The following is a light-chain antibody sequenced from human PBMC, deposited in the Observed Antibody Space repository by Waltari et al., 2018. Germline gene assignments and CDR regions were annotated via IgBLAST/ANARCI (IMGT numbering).Light chain of an antibody. CDR3: SSYSYSSGTLVI. CDR1: SSDFGGYNY. Sequence: QSALTQPASVSGSPGQSITIPCPGPSSDFGGYNYVSWYQQHPGKAPELIIFEVTNRPSGVSHRFSGSKSANTASLTISALQADDEADYYCSSYSYSSGTLVIFGGGTRLTVL. V-gene: IGLV2-14*01. CDR2: EVT. J-gene: IGLJ2*01.